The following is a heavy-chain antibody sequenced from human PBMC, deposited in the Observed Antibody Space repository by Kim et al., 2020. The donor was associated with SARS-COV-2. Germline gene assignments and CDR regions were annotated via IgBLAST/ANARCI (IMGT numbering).Heavy chain of an antibody. CDR1: GYTFTSYD. J-gene: IGHJ6*02. CDR2: MNPNSGNT. V-gene: IGHV1-8*01. D-gene: IGHD6-13*01. Sequence: ASVKVSCKASGYTFTSYDINWVRQATGQGLEWMGWMNPNSGNTGYAQKIQGRVTMTRNTSISTAYMELSSLRSEDTAVYYCASSSSSCHHCYYYYGMDVWGQGTTVTVSS. CDR3: ASSSSSCHHCYYYYGMDV.